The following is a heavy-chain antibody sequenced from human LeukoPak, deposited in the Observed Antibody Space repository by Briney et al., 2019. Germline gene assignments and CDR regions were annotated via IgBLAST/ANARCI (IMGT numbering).Heavy chain of an antibody. J-gene: IGHJ4*02. CDR1: GFTFRNAW. CDR2: IKEDGSDK. CDR3: ATSLTVKDY. V-gene: IGHV3-7*01. Sequence: GGSLRLSCAASGFTFRNAWMNWVRQAPGKGLEWVANIKEDGSDKNYVDSVKGRFTISRDNAKNSLYLQMNSLRAEDTAVYHCATSLTVKDYWGQGALVTVSS. D-gene: IGHD4-17*01.